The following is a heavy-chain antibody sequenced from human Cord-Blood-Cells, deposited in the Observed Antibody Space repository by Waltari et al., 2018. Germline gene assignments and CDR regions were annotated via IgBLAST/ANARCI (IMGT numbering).Heavy chain of an antibody. CDR1: GYTFTGYY. CDR3: ARAYYDILTGYLGGAFDI. J-gene: IGHJ3*02. D-gene: IGHD3-9*01. CDR2: YNPNSGGT. V-gene: IGHV1-2*04. Sequence: QVQLVQSGAEVKKPGASVKVSCKASGYTFTGYYMHWVRQAPGQGLEWMGWYNPNSGGTNYAQKFQGWVTMTRDTSISTAYMELSMLRSDDTAVYYCARAYYDILTGYLGGAFDIWGQGTMVTVSS.